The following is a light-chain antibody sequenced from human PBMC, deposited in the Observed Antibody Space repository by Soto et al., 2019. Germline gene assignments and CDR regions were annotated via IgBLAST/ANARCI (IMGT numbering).Light chain of an antibody. CDR3: QQYESYPPLT. J-gene: IGKJ4*01. CDR2: DAY. CDR1: QSIRSW. Sequence: DIQITQSPSILSASVGASATITCRASQSIRSWLAWYQQKPGKAPKLLIYDAYSLESGVPSRFSGSRSGTEFTLTTTGLQPEDFATYYCQQYESYPPLTFGGGTKVDIK. V-gene: IGKV1-5*01.